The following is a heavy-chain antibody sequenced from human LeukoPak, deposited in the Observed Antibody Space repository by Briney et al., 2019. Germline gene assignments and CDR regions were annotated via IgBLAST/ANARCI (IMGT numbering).Heavy chain of an antibody. V-gene: IGHV4-59*01. J-gene: IGHJ4*02. CDR3: AREGARYCSSTSCYKERGPFDY. CDR2: IYYSGST. D-gene: IGHD2-2*02. Sequence: LETLSLTCTVSGGSISSYYWSWIRQPPGKGLEWIGYIYYSGSTNYNPSLKSRVTISVDTSKNQFSLKLSSVTAADTAVYYCAREGARYCSSTSCYKERGPFDYWGQGTLVTVSS. CDR1: GGSISSYY.